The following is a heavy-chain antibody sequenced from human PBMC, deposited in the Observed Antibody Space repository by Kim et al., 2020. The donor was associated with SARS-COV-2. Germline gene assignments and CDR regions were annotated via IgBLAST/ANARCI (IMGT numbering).Heavy chain of an antibody. D-gene: IGHD3-3*01. Sequence: DSVKGRFTISRDNSKNSLYLQMNSLRTEDTALYYCAKATLRFLEWGFDYWGQGTLVTVSS. J-gene: IGHJ4*02. V-gene: IGHV3-43*01. CDR3: AKATLRFLEWGFDY.